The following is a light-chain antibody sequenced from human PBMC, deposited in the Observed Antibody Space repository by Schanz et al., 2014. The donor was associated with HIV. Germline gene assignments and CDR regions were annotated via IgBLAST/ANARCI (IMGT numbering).Light chain of an antibody. CDR3: CSCTNTNTWV. Sequence: QSALTQPASVSGSPGQSITISCTGTSSDVGGYNYVSWYQQHPGKAPQLMIYEVSKRPSGVSDRFSGSKSDNTASLTISGLQAEDEGDYYCCSCTNTNTWVFGGGTKLTVL. CDR1: SSDVGGYNY. V-gene: IGLV2-14*01. CDR2: EVS. J-gene: IGLJ3*02.